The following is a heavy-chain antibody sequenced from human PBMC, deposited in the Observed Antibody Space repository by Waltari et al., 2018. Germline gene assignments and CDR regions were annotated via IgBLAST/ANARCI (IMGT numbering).Heavy chain of an antibody. CDR3: TTDRRRGYDPQFDY. CDR1: GLSFSDAW. V-gene: IGHV3-15*01. Sequence: EVQLVESGGGLVKPGGSLRLSCAASGLSFSDAWMSWVRLAPGKGREWVGRNRSKADGGTIDYAAPVKGRFTISRDDSKTTLYMQLNSLKDEDTAVYYCTTDRRRGYDPQFDYWGQGTLVTVSS. J-gene: IGHJ4*02. CDR2: NRSKADGGTI. D-gene: IGHD5-12*01.